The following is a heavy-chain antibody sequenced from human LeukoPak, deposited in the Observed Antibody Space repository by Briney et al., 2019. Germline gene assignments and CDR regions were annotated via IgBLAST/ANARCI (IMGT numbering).Heavy chain of an antibody. Sequence: PGGSLRLSCAVSGFTVSSNYMTWVRQAPGKGLEWVSVIYSGGSIYYADSVKGRFTISRDISKNTVDLQLSSLGAEDTAVYYCASGKETSMAQGYWGQGTLVTVSS. D-gene: IGHD5-18*01. CDR3: ASGKETSMAQGY. CDR1: GFTVSSNY. CDR2: IYSGGSI. V-gene: IGHV3-53*01. J-gene: IGHJ4*02.